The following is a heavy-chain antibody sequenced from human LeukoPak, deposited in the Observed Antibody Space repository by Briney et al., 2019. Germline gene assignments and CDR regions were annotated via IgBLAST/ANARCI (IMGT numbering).Heavy chain of an antibody. J-gene: IGHJ4*02. CDR2: IRYDGSNK. Sequence: PGGSLRLSCAASGFNFGIYGMHWVRQAPGKGLEWVAFIRYDGSNKYYADSVKGRFTISRDNSKNTLYLQMNSLRAEDTALYYCAKDPGYQLPSPSDYWGQGTLVTVSS. D-gene: IGHD2-2*01. V-gene: IGHV3-30*02. CDR3: AKDPGYQLPSPSDY. CDR1: GFNFGIYG.